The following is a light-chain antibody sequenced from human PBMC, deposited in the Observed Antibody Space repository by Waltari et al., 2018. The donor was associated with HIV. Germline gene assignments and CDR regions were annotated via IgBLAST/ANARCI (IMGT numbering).Light chain of an antibody. CDR1: SSNIGNNY. CDR2: DNN. J-gene: IGLJ3*02. V-gene: IGLV1-51*01. CDR3: GTWDSSLSAWV. Sequence: QSVLTQPPSVSVAPGQKVTISCSGSSSNIGNNYVSWYQQLPGTAPKLLIYDNNNRPSGIPDRFSGSESGTSATLGITGLQTGDEADYYCGTWDSSLSAWVFGGGTKLTVL.